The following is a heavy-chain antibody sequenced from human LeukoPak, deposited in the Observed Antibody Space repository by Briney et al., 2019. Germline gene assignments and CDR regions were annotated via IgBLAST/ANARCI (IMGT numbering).Heavy chain of an antibody. Sequence: PGGSLRLSCAASGFTFDDYAMHWVRQPPGKGLEWVSGISWNSGSIGYADSVKGRFTISRDNVKNSLYLQMNSLRAEDTAVYYCARDEVYGEGYAYWGQGTLATVSS. CDR3: ARDEVYGEGYAY. D-gene: IGHD4-17*01. CDR1: GFTFDDYA. J-gene: IGHJ4*02. V-gene: IGHV3-9*01. CDR2: ISWNSGSI.